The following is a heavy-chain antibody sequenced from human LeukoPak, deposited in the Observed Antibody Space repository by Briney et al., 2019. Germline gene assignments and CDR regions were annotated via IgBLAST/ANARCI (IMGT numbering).Heavy chain of an antibody. CDR1: GGSFSGYY. CDR2: INHSGST. D-gene: IGHD2-2*01. CDR3: ARGRLEKYQLLRLPLFDY. V-gene: IGHV4-34*01. J-gene: IGHJ4*02. Sequence: PSETLSLTCAVYGGSFSGYYWSWIRRPPGKGLEWIGEINHSGSTNYNPSLKSRVTISVDTSKNQFSLKLSSVTAAVTAVYYCARGRLEKYQLLRLPLFDYWGQGTLVTVSS.